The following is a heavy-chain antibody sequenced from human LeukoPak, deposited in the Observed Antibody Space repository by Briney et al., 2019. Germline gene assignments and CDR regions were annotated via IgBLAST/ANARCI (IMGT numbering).Heavy chain of an antibody. CDR1: GFTFTSSA. V-gene: IGHV1-58*02. D-gene: IGHD3-10*01. Sequence: GASVTVSCKASGFTFTSSAMQWVRQARGQRLEWIGWIVVGSGNTNYAQKFQERVTITRDMSTSTAYMELSSLRSEDTAVYYCAVDRYYYGSGSYYFDYWGRGTLVTVSS. J-gene: IGHJ4*02. CDR2: IVVGSGNT. CDR3: AVDRYYYGSGSYYFDY.